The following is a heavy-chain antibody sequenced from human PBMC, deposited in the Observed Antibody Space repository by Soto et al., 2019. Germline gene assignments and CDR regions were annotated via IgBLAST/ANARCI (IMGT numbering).Heavy chain of an antibody. Sequence: SETLSLTCAVSGGSISSSNWWSWVRQPPGKGLEWIGEIYHSGSTNYNPSLKSRVTISVDKSKNQFSLKLSSVTAADTAVYYCARASTYYDFWSGYFDYWGQGTLVTVSS. D-gene: IGHD3-3*01. CDR3: ARASTYYDFWSGYFDY. V-gene: IGHV4-4*02. J-gene: IGHJ4*02. CDR1: GGSISSSNW. CDR2: IYHSGST.